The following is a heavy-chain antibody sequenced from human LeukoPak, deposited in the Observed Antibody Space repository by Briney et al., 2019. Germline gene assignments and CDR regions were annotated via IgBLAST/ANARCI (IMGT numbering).Heavy chain of an antibody. J-gene: IGHJ4*02. CDR1: GFTFSSYA. V-gene: IGHV3-23*01. D-gene: IGHD3-3*01. CDR3: ASPGIRFLEWLYFDY. CDR2: ISGSGGST. Sequence: SGGPLRLSCAASGFTFSSYAMSWVRQAPGKGLEWVSAISGSGGSTYYADSVKGRFTISRDNSKNTLYLQMNSLRAEDTAVYYCASPGIRFLEWLYFDYWGQGTLVTVSS.